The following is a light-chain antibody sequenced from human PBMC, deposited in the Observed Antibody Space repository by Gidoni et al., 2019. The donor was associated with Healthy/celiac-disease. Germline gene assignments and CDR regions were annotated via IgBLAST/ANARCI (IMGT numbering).Light chain of an antibody. V-gene: IGLV2-14*03. J-gene: IGLJ3*02. CDR1: SSDVGGYNY. Sequence: QSALTQPASVSGSPGQSITISCTGTSSDVGGYNYVSWYQQHPGEAPKLMIDDVSNRPSGVSNRFSGSKSGSTASLTISGLQAEDEADYYCSSYTSSSTLGVFGGGTKLTVL. CDR2: DVS. CDR3: SSYTSSSTLGV.